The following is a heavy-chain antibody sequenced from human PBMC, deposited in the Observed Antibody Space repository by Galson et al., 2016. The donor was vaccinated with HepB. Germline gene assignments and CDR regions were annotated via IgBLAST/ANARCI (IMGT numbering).Heavy chain of an antibody. V-gene: IGHV3-30-3*01. CDR3: ARMTRRAGHTLRGYFDS. CDR1: GFIFSAYA. J-gene: IGHJ4*02. CDR2: ISYDGNNE. D-gene: IGHD6-19*01. Sequence: SLRLSCAASGFIFSAYAMHWVRQAPGKGLEWVAMISYDGNNEYFADSVKGRFTISRDNSDNTLYLHVNTLRPEDTAIYYCARMTRRAGHTLRGYFDSWGRGIPVTVSS.